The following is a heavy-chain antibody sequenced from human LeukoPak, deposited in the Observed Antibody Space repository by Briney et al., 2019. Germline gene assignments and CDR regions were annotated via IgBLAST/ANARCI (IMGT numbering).Heavy chain of an antibody. CDR1: GFTFSSYA. CDR3: ARVPLDSSGWYGLDY. D-gene: IGHD6-19*01. V-gene: IGHV3-23*01. J-gene: IGHJ4*02. Sequence: PGGSLRLSCAASGFTFSSYAMSWVRQAPGKGLGWVSVISGSGGSTYYADSVKGRFTFSRDNAKNSLYLQMNSLRAEDTAVYYCARVPLDSSGWYGLDYWGQGTLVTVSS. CDR2: ISGSGGST.